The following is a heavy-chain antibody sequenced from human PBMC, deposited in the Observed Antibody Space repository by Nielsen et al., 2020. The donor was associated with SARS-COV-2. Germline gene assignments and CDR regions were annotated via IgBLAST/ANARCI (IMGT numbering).Heavy chain of an antibody. CDR2: ISSSSSYI. D-gene: IGHD3-3*01. Sequence: GESLKISCAASGFTFSGYSMNWVRQAPGKGLEWVSSISSSSSYIYYADSVKGRFTISRDNAKNSLFLQMNRLRVEDTAVYYCARDGGRRTMFGVNHRVRKDAFDIWGQGTMVTVSS. CDR3: ARDGGRRTMFGVNHRVRKDAFDI. J-gene: IGHJ3*02. V-gene: IGHV3-21*01. CDR1: GFTFSGYS.